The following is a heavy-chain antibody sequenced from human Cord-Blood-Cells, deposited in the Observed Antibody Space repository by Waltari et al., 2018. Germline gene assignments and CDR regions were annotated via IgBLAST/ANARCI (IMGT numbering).Heavy chain of an antibody. Sequence: EVQLVESGGGLVQPGGSLRLSCAASGFPFSRYDMHWARQATGNGLEWVSAIGTAGDTYYPGSVKGRFTISRENAKNSLYLQMNSLRAGDTAVYYCARSRDFDLWGRGTLVTVSS. D-gene: IGHD3-10*01. CDR3: ARSRDFDL. J-gene: IGHJ2*01. V-gene: IGHV3-13*01. CDR2: IGTAGDT. CDR1: GFPFSRYD.